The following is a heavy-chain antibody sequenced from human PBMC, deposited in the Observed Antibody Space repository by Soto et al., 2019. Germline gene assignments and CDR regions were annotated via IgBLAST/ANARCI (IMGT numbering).Heavy chain of an antibody. J-gene: IGHJ5*02. Sequence: ASVKVSCKAPGYTFTSYGISWLQQAPGQGLEWMGWISAYNGNTNYAQKLQGRVTMTTDTSTSTAYMELRSLRSDDTAVYYCARASGSSYWFDPWGQGILVTVSS. CDR1: GYTFTSYG. V-gene: IGHV1-18*01. CDR3: ARASGSSYWFDP. CDR2: ISAYNGNT. D-gene: IGHD1-26*01.